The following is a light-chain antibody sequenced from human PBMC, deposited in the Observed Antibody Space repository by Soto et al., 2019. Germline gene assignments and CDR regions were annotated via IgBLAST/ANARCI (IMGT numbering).Light chain of an antibody. Sequence: EIVLTQSPGTLSLSPGERATLSCRASQSVSSSYLAWYQQKPGQAPRLLIYGASSRATGIPDRFSGSGSGTDFNLTISRLEPEDFAVYYCQQYGSSPETFGQGTKVDI. J-gene: IGKJ1*01. CDR1: QSVSSSY. CDR2: GAS. V-gene: IGKV3-20*01. CDR3: QQYGSSPET.